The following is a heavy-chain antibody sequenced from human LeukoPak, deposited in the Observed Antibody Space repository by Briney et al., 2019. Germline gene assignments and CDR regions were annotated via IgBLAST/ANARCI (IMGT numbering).Heavy chain of an antibody. V-gene: IGHV3-23*01. D-gene: IGHD3-22*01. Sequence: GGSLRLSCAASGFTFSSYAMSWVRQAAGKGLEWVSAISGSGGSTYYADSVKGRFTISRDNSKNTLYLQMSSLRAEDTAVYYCATSPGDSSGYLPFDYWGQGTLVTVSS. CDR1: GFTFSSYA. CDR2: ISGSGGST. J-gene: IGHJ4*02. CDR3: ATSPGDSSGYLPFDY.